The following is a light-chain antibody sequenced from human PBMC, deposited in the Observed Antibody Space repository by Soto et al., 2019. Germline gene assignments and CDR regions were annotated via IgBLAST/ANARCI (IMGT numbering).Light chain of an antibody. CDR3: QQYGSFT. V-gene: IGKV3-20*01. CDR2: ATS. Sequence: ELVLTQSPGTLSLSPGEGATLSCRASQSISSTYLAWYQQKPGQAPRLLIYATSTRATGIPDRFSGSGSRTDFTLTISRLEPEDFAVYYCQQYGSFTFGPGIKVDFK. J-gene: IGKJ3*01. CDR1: QSISSTY.